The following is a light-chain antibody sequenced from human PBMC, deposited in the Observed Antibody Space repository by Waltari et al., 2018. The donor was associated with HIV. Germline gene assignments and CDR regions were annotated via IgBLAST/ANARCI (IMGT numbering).Light chain of an antibody. V-gene: IGKV1-39*01. CDR1: QSISSY. CDR2: GES. Sequence: DIQMTQSPSSLSASIGDRVTITCRASQSISSYLNWYQQKPGKAPKLLIYGESTLQSGVPSNFSGSGSGTDFTLIISSLQPEDFATYYCQQSYTTPRTFGQGTKLEIK. CDR3: QQSYTTPRT. J-gene: IGKJ2*02.